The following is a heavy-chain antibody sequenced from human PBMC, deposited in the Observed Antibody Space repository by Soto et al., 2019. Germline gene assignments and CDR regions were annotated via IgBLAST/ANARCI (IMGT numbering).Heavy chain of an antibody. V-gene: IGHV1-2*02. CDR2: INPNSGGT. J-gene: IGHJ6*02. CDR3: ARDHSLRLNTYYYDSPGMDV. CDR1: GYTFTGYY. Sequence: ASVKVSCKASGYTFTGYYMHWVRQAPGQGLEWMGWINPNSGGTNYAQKFQDRVTMTRDTSISTAYMELSRLRSDDTAVYYCARDHSLRLNTYYYDSPGMDVWGQGTTVTVSS. D-gene: IGHD3-22*01.